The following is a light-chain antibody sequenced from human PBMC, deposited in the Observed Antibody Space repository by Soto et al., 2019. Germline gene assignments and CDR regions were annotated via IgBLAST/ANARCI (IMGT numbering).Light chain of an antibody. CDR2: EAF. J-gene: IGKJ4*01. Sequence: EIVLTQSPATLSLSPGERATLSCRASQSVSSYLAWYQQKPGQAPSLLIYEAFNRAPGLPARFSGSGSGTAFTLTISSLAPEDVAVYCRQQRSNWPLTFGGGTKVEIK. CDR1: QSVSSY. CDR3: QQRSNWPLT. V-gene: IGKV3-11*01.